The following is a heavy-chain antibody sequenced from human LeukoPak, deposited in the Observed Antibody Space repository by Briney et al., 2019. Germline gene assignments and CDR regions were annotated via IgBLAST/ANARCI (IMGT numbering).Heavy chain of an antibody. CDR2: ISGSGGST. CDR1: GFTFSSYA. D-gene: IGHD5-18*01. CDR3: SKLNSYGDY. V-gene: IGHV3-23*01. Sequence: GGSLRLSCAASGFTFSSYAMSWVRQAPGKGLEWVSAISGSGGSTYYADSVKGRFTIPRDNSKNMVYLQTDSLRAEDTATYYCSKLNSYGDYWGQGTLVTISS. J-gene: IGHJ4*02.